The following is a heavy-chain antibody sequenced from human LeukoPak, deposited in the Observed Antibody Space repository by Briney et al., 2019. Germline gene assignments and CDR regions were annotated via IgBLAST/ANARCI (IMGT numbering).Heavy chain of an antibody. J-gene: IGHJ4*02. CDR1: GYTFTSYD. Sequence: GASVKVSRKASGYTFTSYDINWVRQATGQGLEWMGWMNPNSGNTGYAQKFQGRVTITRNTSIDTAYMELTSLRYEDTAVYYCARGTRIAVAGTSQRKKFDDWGQGTLVTVSS. CDR2: MNPNSGNT. CDR3: ARGTRIAVAGTSQRKKFDD. D-gene: IGHD6-19*01. V-gene: IGHV1-8*01.